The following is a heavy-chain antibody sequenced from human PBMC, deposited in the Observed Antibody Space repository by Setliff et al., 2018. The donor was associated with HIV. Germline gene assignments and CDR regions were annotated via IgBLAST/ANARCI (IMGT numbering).Heavy chain of an antibody. D-gene: IGHD6-13*01. CDR1: RYTFSNYD. CDR2: FVPEHSET. V-gene: IGHV1-24*01. CDR3: ATDPGYSSTWYSESFQH. Sequence: GASVKVSCKASRYTFSNYDVNWVRQAPGKGLEWMGGFVPEHSETIYAQKFQGRLTMTEDTSTDTAYMELSSLRSDDTAMYYCATDPGYSSTWYSESFQHWGQGTVVTVSS. J-gene: IGHJ1*01.